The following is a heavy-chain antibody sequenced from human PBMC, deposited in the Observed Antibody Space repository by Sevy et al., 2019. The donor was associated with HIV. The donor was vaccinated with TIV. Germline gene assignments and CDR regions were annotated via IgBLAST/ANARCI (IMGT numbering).Heavy chain of an antibody. CDR1: GDSVSTYSAA. Sequence: SQTLSLTCAISGDSVSTYSAAGNWIRQSPSRGLGWLGRTYYKSKRYNDYALSVKSRISINRGTPKNQIYLELSSLTPEDTAVYYCARESRWFFFDFDYWGQGTLVTVSS. CDR3: ARESRWFFFDFDY. J-gene: IGHJ4*02. V-gene: IGHV6-1*01. CDR2: TYYKSKRYN. D-gene: IGHD3-10*01.